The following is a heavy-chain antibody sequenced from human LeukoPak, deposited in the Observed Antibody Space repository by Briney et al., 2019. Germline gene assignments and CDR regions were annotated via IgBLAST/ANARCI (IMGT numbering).Heavy chain of an antibody. V-gene: IGHV1-3*01. J-gene: IGHJ4*02. Sequence: GASVTVSCKASGYTLTSYAMHWVRQAPGQRLEWMGWINAGNGNTKYSQKFQGRVTITRDTSASTAYMELSSLRSEDTAVYYCARAIYSSTPGYGYWGQGTLVTVSS. CDR1: GYTLTSYA. CDR2: INAGNGNT. CDR3: ARAIYSSTPGYGY. D-gene: IGHD6-19*01.